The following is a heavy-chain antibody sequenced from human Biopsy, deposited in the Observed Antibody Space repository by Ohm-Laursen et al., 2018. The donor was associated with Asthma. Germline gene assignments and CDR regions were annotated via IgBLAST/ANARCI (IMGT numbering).Heavy chain of an antibody. J-gene: IGHJ4*02. CDR3: ARKAGSCISRTCYSLDF. V-gene: IGHV1-69*01. D-gene: IGHD2-2*01. CDR2: INSVFGTT. Sequence: SSVKVSCKSLGGTFNTYVIGWVRQAPGQGLEWLGGINSVFGTTTYPQKFQDRVTITADDSTSTVYMELSSLRSEDTAVYYCARKAGSCISRTCYSLDFWGQGTLVTVSS. CDR1: GGTFNTYV.